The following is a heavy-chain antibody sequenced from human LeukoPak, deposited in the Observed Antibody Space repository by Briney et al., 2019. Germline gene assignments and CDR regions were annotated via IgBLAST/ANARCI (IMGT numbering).Heavy chain of an antibody. Sequence: SETLSLTCTVSGGSISSYYWSWIRQPPGKGLEWIGSMYYSGNTYYNPTLKSRVTISVDTSKNHFSLRLSSVTAADTAVYYCARVAVTGFPYYMDVWGKGTTVTVSS. D-gene: IGHD7-27*01. J-gene: IGHJ6*03. CDR2: MYYSGNT. V-gene: IGHV4-59*12. CDR3: ARVAVTGFPYYMDV. CDR1: GGSISSYY.